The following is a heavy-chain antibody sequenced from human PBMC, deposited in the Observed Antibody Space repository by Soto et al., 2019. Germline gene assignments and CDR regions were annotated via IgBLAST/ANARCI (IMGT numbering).Heavy chain of an antibody. CDR2: IYYSGSS. J-gene: IGHJ4*02. D-gene: IGHD6-13*01. Sequence: VQLQESGPGLVKPSETLSLTCTVSGGSVNSGSYSWTWIRQPPGKGLEWIGYIYYSGSSSYNPSLKSRVTMSLDTSKNQFSLKLSSLTAADTAVYYCARRPREAAGGINYWGQGTLVTVSS. CDR3: ARRPREAAGGINY. V-gene: IGHV4-61*01. CDR1: GGSVNSGSYS.